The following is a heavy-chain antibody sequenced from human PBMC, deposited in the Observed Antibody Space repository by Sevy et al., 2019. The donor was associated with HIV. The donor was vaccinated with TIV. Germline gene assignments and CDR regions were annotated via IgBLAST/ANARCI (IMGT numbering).Heavy chain of an antibody. D-gene: IGHD5-18*01. CDR2: LSGSGNSA. Sequence: GGSLRLSCAASGFTFSISAMTWVRQAPGKGLEWVSVLSGSGNSAYYADSVKGRLTISRDNSKNTLSLQMNSLRAEATAVYYCAKGVGSYGDSYFDHWGQGTLVTVSS. V-gene: IGHV3-23*01. CDR3: AKGVGSYGDSYFDH. CDR1: GFTFSISA. J-gene: IGHJ4*02.